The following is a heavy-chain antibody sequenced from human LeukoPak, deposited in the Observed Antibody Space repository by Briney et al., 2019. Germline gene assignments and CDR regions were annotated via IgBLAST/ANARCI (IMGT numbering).Heavy chain of an antibody. Sequence: GGSLRLSCAASGFTFSSYSMNWVRQAPGKGLEWVSSISSSSSYIYHADSVKGRFTISRDNAKNSLYLQMNSLRAEDTAVYYCALICSGSSCPFYWGQGTLVTVSS. CDR1: GFTFSSYS. CDR2: ISSSSSYI. CDR3: ALICSGSSCPFY. V-gene: IGHV3-21*01. D-gene: IGHD2-15*01. J-gene: IGHJ4*02.